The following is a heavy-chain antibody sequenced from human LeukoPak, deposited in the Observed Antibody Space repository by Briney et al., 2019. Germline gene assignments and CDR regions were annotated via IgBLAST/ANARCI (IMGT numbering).Heavy chain of an antibody. Sequence: GGSLRLSCAASGFTFSTYWMNWFRQTPGKGLEWVAKIKADGGEKDHVASVKGRFSISRDSSKNILYLQMNSLRAEDTAVYYCAKDRCSNGVGCYYYYMDVWGKGTTVTISS. CDR3: AKDRCSNGVGCYYYYMDV. CDR2: IKADGGEK. D-gene: IGHD2-8*01. J-gene: IGHJ6*03. V-gene: IGHV3-7*01. CDR1: GFTFSTYW.